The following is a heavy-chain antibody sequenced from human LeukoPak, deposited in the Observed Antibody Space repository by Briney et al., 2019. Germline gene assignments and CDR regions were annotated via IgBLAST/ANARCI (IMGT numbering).Heavy chain of an antibody. V-gene: IGHV3-23*01. CDR2: ISGSGGST. D-gene: IGHD3-22*01. CDR1: EFTFSTYA. Sequence: QAGGSLRLSCAASEFTFSTYAMNWVRQAPGKGLEWVSTISGSGGSTYYADSVKGRFTISRDNSKNTLFLQMTSLRAEDTAVYYCAKALPTHYYDTSGSYLYMFPSFDYWGQGTQVTVSS. CDR3: AKALPTHYYDTSGSYLYMFPSFDY. J-gene: IGHJ4*02.